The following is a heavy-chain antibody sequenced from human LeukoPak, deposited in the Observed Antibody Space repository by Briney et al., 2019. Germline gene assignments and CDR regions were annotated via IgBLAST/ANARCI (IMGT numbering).Heavy chain of an antibody. CDR3: ARDQNRGSYSDY. CDR1: GFTFSSYA. Sequence: GGSLRLSCAASGFTFSSYAMSWVRQAPGKGLEWVSAISGSGGSTYYADSVKGRFTISRDNSKNTLYLQMNSLRAEDTAVYYCARDQNRGSYSDYWGQGTLVTVSS. V-gene: IGHV3-23*01. D-gene: IGHD1-26*01. CDR2: ISGSGGST. J-gene: IGHJ4*02.